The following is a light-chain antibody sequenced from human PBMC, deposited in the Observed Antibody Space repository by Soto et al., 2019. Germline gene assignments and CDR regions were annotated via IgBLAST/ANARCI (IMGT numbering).Light chain of an antibody. V-gene: IGLV4-69*01. CDR3: QTWGTGIRV. CDR1: SGHSSYA. Sequence: QSVLTQSPSASASLGASVKLTCTLSSGHSSYAIAWHQQQPEKGPRYLMKLNSDGSHSKGDGIPDRFSGSSSGAERYLTISSLQSEDDADYYCQTWGTGIRVFGGGTQLTVL. CDR2: LNSDGSH. J-gene: IGLJ3*02.